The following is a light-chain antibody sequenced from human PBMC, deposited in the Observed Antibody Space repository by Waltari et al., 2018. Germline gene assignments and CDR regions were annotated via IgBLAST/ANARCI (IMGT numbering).Light chain of an antibody. Sequence: EIVLTQSPGTLSLSPGERATLSCRASQSVSSSYLAWYQQKPGQAPRLLIYDTSSRATSIPDRFSGSGSGTDFTLTISRLEPEDFALYYCQEYGSSRTFGLGTKVEIK. J-gene: IGKJ1*01. CDR2: DTS. CDR3: QEYGSSRT. V-gene: IGKV3-20*01. CDR1: QSVSSSY.